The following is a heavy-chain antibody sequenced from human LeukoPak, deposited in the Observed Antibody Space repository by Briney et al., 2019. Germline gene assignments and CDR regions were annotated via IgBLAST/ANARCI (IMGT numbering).Heavy chain of an antibody. CDR2: ISSSSSYI. D-gene: IGHD5-18*01. Sequence: PGGSLRLSCAASGFTFSSYSMNWVRQAPGKGVGWGSAISSSSSYIYYADSVKGRFTISRDNAKNSLYLQMNSLRAEDTAVYFCARLSGYTYGKYYFDYWGQGARVTVSS. CDR3: ARLSGYTYGKYYFDY. CDR1: GFTFSSYS. J-gene: IGHJ4*02. V-gene: IGHV3-21*01.